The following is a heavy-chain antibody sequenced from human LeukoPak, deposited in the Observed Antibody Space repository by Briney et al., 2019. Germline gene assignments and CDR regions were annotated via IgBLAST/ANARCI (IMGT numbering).Heavy chain of an antibody. V-gene: IGHV4-59*01. CDR2: IYYSGST. D-gene: IGHD2-8*01. J-gene: IGHJ6*03. CDR1: GGSISSYY. Sequence: SETLSLTCTVSGGSISSYYWSWIRQPPGKGLEWIGYIYYSGSTNYNPSLKSRVTISVDTSKNQFSLKLSSVTAADTAVYYCARAALPVYAATNYYYYMDVWGKGTTVTVSS. CDR3: ARAALPVYAATNYYYYMDV.